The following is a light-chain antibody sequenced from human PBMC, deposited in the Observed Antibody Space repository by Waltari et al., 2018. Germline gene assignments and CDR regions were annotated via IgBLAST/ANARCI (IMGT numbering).Light chain of an antibody. J-gene: IGKJ1*01. Sequence: EIVMTQSPATLSVSPGERATLPCRASQSVSGNLAWYQQKPGQAPRLLIYGASTRATGIPARFSGSGSGTEFTLTISSLQSEDFGVYYCQQYNNWPPWTFGQGTTVEMK. CDR3: QQYNNWPPWT. V-gene: IGKV3-15*01. CDR1: QSVSGN. CDR2: GAS.